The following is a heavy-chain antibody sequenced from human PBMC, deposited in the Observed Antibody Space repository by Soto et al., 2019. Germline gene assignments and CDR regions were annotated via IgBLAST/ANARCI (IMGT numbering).Heavy chain of an antibody. J-gene: IGHJ3*02. V-gene: IGHV1-8*01. CDR2: MNPNSGNT. CDR3: AREKVDCSSTSCYENAFDI. D-gene: IGHD2-2*01. CDR1: GYTFTSYD. Sequence: ASVKVSCKASGYTFTSYDINWVRQATGQGLEWMGWMNPNSGNTGYAQKFQGRVTMTRNTSISTAYMELSSLRSEDTAVYYCAREKVDCSSTSCYENAFDIRGQGTMVTVSS.